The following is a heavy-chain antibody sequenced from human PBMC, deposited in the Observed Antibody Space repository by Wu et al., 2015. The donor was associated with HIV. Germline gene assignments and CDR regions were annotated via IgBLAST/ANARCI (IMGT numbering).Heavy chain of an antibody. Sequence: QVQLVQSGAEVKKPGSSVKVSCKASGGTFSSYAISWVRQAPGQGLEWIGGIIPIFGTANYAQKFQGRVTITTDESTSTAYMELSSLRSEDTAVYYCARGIFRYDSSGYYLDYVGQGTLVTVSS. CDR2: IIPIFGTA. CDR1: GGTFSSYA. V-gene: IGHV1-69*01. CDR3: ARGIFRYDSSGYYLDY. J-gene: IGHJ4*02. D-gene: IGHD3-22*01.